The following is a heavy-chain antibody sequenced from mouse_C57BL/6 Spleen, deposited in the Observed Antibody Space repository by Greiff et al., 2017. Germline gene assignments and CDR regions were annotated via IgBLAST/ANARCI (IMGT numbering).Heavy chain of an antibody. J-gene: IGHJ2*01. V-gene: IGHV5-17*01. D-gene: IGHD2-2*01. Sequence: DVKLVESGGGLVKPGGSLKLSCAASGFTFSDYGMHWVRQAPEKGLEWVAYISSGSSTIYYADTVKGRFTISRDNAKNTLFLQMTSLRSEDTAMYYGATYGYDGFDYWGQGTTLTVSS. CDR2: ISSGSSTI. CDR3: ATYGYDGFDY. CDR1: GFTFSDYG.